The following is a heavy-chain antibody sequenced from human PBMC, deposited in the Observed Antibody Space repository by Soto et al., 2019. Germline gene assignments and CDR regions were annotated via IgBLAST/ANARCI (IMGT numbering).Heavy chain of an antibody. CDR3: AKKVNSGPGSQYFDY. CDR2: FRTSGGGGTT. V-gene: IGHV3-23*01. CDR1: GFTFSSYS. D-gene: IGHD3-10*01. Sequence: GGSLRLSCAASGFTFSSYSMSWVRQAPGKGLEWVSGFRTSGGGGTTYYADSVKGRFTISRDNSKNMLFLQMNSLRAEDTAIYYCAKKVNSGPGSQYFDYWGQGTLVTVSS. J-gene: IGHJ4*02.